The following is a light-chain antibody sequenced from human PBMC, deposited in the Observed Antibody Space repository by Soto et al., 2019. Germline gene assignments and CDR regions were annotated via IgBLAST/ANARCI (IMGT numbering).Light chain of an antibody. J-gene: IGKJ2*01. CDR1: QSVSSN. V-gene: IGKV3-15*01. Sequence: EIVMTQSPATLSVSPGERATLSCRASQSVSSNLAWYQQKPGQAPRLLIYGASTTATGIPARFSGSGSGTEFTLTSSRLQAEYVAVYYCQQNNNWPYTFGQGTKLEIK. CDR3: QQNNNWPYT. CDR2: GAS.